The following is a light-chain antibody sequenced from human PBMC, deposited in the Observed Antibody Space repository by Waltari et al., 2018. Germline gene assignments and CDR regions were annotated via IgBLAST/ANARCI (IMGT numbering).Light chain of an antibody. J-gene: IGKJ2*01. V-gene: IGKV4-1*01. Sequence: DIVMTQSPDSLAVSLGERATLTCRSRRTVFFSSNNKDYLSWYQQRPGQPPKLLIYWASTRESGVPDRFSGSGSGTNFTLTINGLQAEDVAVYYCQQFYITPQTFGQGTRVEIK. CDR1: RTVFFSSNNKDY. CDR3: QQFYITPQT. CDR2: WAS.